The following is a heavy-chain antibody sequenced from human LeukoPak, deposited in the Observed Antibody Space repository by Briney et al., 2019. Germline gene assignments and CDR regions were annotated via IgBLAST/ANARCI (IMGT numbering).Heavy chain of an antibody. CDR2: IYPDGNNK. J-gene: IGHJ4*02. Sequence: GGSLRLSCAASGFTFTTYGMHWVRQAPGKGLEWVACIYPDGNNKDYADSVKGRFTISRDNSKNTLYLQMNSLRAEDTAVYYCAKVPSDSSGYPLDYWGQGTLVTVSS. V-gene: IGHV3-30*02. CDR1: GFTFTTYG. D-gene: IGHD3-22*01. CDR3: AKVPSDSSGYPLDY.